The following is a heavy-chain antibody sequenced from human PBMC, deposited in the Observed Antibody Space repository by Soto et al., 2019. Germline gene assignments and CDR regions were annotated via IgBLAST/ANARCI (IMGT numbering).Heavy chain of an antibody. J-gene: IGHJ4*02. CDR1: GDSISTYH. CDR2: IHYSGKT. V-gene: IGHV4-59*08. Sequence: SETLSLTCSVSGDSISTYHWSWIRQPPGKGLEWIGYIHYSGKTDYNSSLKSRVTISVDTSKNHFSLNLSSVPAADSAVYYCARHAAAHISGYPKYYFEYGGQGALVTVSS. D-gene: IGHD3-22*01. CDR3: ARHAAAHISGYPKYYFEY.